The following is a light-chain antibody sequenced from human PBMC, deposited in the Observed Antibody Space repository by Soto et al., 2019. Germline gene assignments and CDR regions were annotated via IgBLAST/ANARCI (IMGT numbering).Light chain of an antibody. Sequence: ENVFTQSPGTLSLSPGERATLSCRASQSVDSSYLAWYQQKPGQAPRLLIYGTSSRATGIPDRFSGSGSGTDFTLTINRLEPEDFAVYYCQHYGSSIYTFGQGTKLEIK. CDR2: GTS. CDR3: QHYGSSIYT. CDR1: QSVDSSY. J-gene: IGKJ2*01. V-gene: IGKV3-20*01.